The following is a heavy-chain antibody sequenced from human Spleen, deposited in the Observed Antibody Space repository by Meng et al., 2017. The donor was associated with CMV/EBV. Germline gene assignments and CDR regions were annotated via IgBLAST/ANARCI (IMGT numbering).Heavy chain of an antibody. V-gene: IGHV1-18*01. CDR1: YG. Sequence: YGRSCVRQAPGPGFEWMGWISVHNGNANYAKKFQGRVSMTADTSTNTAYMKLRSLRSDDTAVYYCARDKVAGGYCSTTTCPQIFTYWGQGTLVTVSS. CDR3: ARDKVAGGYCSTTTCPQIFTY. D-gene: IGHD2-2*01. CDR2: ISVHNGNA. J-gene: IGHJ4*02.